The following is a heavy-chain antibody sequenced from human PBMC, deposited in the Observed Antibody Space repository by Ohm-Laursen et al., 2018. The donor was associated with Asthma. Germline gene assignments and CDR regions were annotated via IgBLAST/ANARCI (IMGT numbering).Heavy chain of an antibody. J-gene: IGHJ6*02. CDR2: IYYSGST. Sequence: SQTLSLTCTVSGGSISSYYWSWIRPSPGKGLEWIGYIYYSGSTNYNPSLKSRVTISVDTSKNQFSLKLSSVTAADTAVYYCARDRYCSGGSCQTDGAHFGMDVWGQGTTVTVSS. CDR3: ARDRYCSGGSCQTDGAHFGMDV. CDR1: GGSISSYY. V-gene: IGHV4-59*12. D-gene: IGHD2-15*01.